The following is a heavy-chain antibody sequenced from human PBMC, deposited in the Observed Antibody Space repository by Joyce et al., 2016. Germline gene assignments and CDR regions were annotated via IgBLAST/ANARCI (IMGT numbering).Heavy chain of an antibody. CDR3: ARGRWGGSSWSPFDS. Sequence: QVQLVQSGAEVKRPGSSVKVSCRASGGIFTSFGSSWVRQAPGQGLEWVGGIVPLFGTTSYAQKFQGRVTITADESRSTAYMELSSLKSDDTAMFFCARGRWGGSSWSPFDSWGQGTLVTVSS. CDR1: GGIFTSFG. CDR2: IVPLFGTT. V-gene: IGHV1-69*01. D-gene: IGHD6-13*01. J-gene: IGHJ4*02.